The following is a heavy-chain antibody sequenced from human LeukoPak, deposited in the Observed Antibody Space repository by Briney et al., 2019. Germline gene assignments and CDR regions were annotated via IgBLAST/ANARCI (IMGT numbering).Heavy chain of an antibody. CDR2: LYTSGST. V-gene: IGHV4-4*07. D-gene: IGHD6-13*01. Sequence: KPSETLSLTCTVSGGSISNFYWSWIRQPAGKTLEWIGCLYTSGSTNYNPSLKSRVTVSVDTSKNQFSLKLSSVTAADTAVYFCAGETTGAGTARPFDYWGQGTLVTVSS. CDR3: AGETTGAGTARPFDY. J-gene: IGHJ4*02. CDR1: GGSISNFY.